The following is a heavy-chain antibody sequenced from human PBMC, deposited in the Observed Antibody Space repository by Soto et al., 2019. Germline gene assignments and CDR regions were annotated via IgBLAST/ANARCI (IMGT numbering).Heavy chain of an antibody. D-gene: IGHD4-17*01. Sequence: QVQLQESGPGLVKPSGTLSLTCAVSGGSISSSNWWSWVRQPPGKGLEWIGEIYHSGSTNYNPSLQSRVTISVDKSKNRFSLKLSSVTAADTAVYYCARGPFDYGDYVYFQPWGQGTLVTVSS. J-gene: IGHJ1*01. CDR2: IYHSGST. CDR3: ARGPFDYGDYVYFQP. V-gene: IGHV4-4*02. CDR1: GGSISSSNW.